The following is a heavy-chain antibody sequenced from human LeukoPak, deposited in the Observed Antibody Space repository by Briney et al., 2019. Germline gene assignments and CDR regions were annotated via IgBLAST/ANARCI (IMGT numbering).Heavy chain of an antibody. V-gene: IGHV3-23*01. CDR2: ISGSGGST. CDR3: AKDFFPLWAGYCSSTSCFTIDY. J-gene: IGHJ4*02. Sequence: PGGSLRLSCAASGFTVSSYYMSWVRQAPGKGLEWVSAISGSGGSTYYADSVKGRFTISRDNSKNTLYLQMNSLRAEDTAVYYCAKDFFPLWAGYCSSTSCFTIDYWGQGTLVTVSS. CDR1: GFTVSSYY. D-gene: IGHD2-2*02.